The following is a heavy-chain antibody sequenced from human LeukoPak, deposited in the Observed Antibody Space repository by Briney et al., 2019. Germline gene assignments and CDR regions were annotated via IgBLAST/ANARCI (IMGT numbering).Heavy chain of an antibody. V-gene: IGHV3-66*04. CDR1: GITVNSTY. Sequence: TGGSLRLSCAASGITVNSTYISWVRQAPGKGLERVSVAYSDGNTYYAGSVKGRFTISRDNSKNTLFLQMNSLRAEDTAVYYCARLFGSGWPGYFYYAMDVWGQGTTVAVSS. D-gene: IGHD6-19*01. CDR2: AYSDGNT. CDR3: ARLFGSGWPGYFYYAMDV. J-gene: IGHJ6*02.